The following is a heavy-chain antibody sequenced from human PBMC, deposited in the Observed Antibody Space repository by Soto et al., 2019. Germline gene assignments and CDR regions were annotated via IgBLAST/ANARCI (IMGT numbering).Heavy chain of an antibody. CDR1: GFTFSSYG. V-gene: IGHV3-33*01. D-gene: IGHD3-10*01. CDR2: IWYDGSNK. Sequence: GGSLRLSCAASGFTFSSYGMHWARQAPGKGLEWVAVIWYDGSNKYYADSVKGRFTISRDNSKNTLYLQMNSLRAEDTAVYYCAREGAMVRGVTPHYYGMDVWGQGTTVTVSS. J-gene: IGHJ6*02. CDR3: AREGAMVRGVTPHYYGMDV.